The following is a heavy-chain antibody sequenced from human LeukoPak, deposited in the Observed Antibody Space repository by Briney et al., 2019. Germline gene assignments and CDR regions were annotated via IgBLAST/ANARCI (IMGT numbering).Heavy chain of an antibody. V-gene: IGHV4-31*03. Sequence: SETLSLTCTVSGGSISSGGYYWSWIRQHPGKGLERIGYIYYSGSTYYNPSLKSRVTISVDTSKNQFSLKLSSVTAADTAVYYCARGSPYYYDSSGSLDDAFDIWGQGTMVTVSS. D-gene: IGHD3-22*01. CDR1: GGSISSGGYY. CDR2: IYYSGST. J-gene: IGHJ3*02. CDR3: ARGSPYYYDSSGSLDDAFDI.